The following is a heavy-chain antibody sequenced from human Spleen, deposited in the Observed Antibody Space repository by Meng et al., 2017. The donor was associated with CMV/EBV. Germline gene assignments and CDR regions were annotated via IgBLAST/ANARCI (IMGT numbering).Heavy chain of an antibody. CDR2: IRYDGSNN. V-gene: IGHV3-30*02. D-gene: IGHD2-2*01. CDR1: GFTFSSYG. J-gene: IGHJ3*01. Sequence: GGSLRLSCAASGFTFSSYGMHWVRQAPGKGLEWVAFIRYDGSNNYYADSVKGRFTISRDNSKNTLYLQMNSLRAEDTAVYYCARIMSRAAKWRVVVPSPNPHDAFDLWGQGTMVTVSS. CDR3: ARIMSRAAKWRVVVPSPNPHDAFDL.